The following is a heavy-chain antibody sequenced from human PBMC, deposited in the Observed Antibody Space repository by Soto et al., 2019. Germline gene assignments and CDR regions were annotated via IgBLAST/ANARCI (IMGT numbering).Heavy chain of an antibody. V-gene: IGHV4-38-2*01. CDR2: IYHSGST. CDR1: GYSISSGYY. Sequence: SETLSLTCAVSGYSISSGYYWGWIRQPPGKGLEWIGSIYHSGSTYYNPSLKSRVTISVDTSKNQFSLKLSSVTAADTAVYYCARYNQIYGSGSYYNFSYWGQGTLVTVSS. J-gene: IGHJ4*02. CDR3: ARYNQIYGSGSYYNFSY. D-gene: IGHD3-10*01.